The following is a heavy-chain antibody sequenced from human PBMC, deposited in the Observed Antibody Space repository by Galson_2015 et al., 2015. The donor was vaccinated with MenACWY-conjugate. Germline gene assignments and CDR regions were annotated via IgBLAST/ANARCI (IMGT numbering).Heavy chain of an antibody. CDR1: GSSFTTYW. D-gene: IGHD1-26*01. Sequence: QSGAEVKKPGESLKISCKTTGSSFTTYWIAWVRQMPGTGLEWMGLISPGDSNTRYSPSFQGQVTISADKSISTAYLQWSSLKASDTAMYYCARHPPGGRGMDVWGQGTTVPVSS. CDR3: ARHPPGGRGMDV. J-gene: IGHJ6*02. CDR2: ISPGDSNT. V-gene: IGHV5-51*01.